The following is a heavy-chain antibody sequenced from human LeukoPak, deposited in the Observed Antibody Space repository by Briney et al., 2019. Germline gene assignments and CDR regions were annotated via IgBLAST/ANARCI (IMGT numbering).Heavy chain of an antibody. Sequence: PSETLSLTCTVSGGSISSYYWSWIRQPPGRGLEWLGYIYYSGRTLYNSSLKGRVTISVDTSKNQFYLKLTSVTAADTAVYYCARHSSQGDNWFDPWGQGTLITVSS. CDR2: IYYSGRT. CDR3: ARHSSQGDNWFDP. V-gene: IGHV4-59*08. J-gene: IGHJ5*02. CDR1: GGSISSYY.